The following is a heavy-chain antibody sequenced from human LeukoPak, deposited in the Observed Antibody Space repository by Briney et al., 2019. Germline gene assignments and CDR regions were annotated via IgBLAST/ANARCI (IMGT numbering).Heavy chain of an antibody. V-gene: IGHV4-38-2*02. D-gene: IGHD5-12*01. CDR3: ARDSGSGYDYLDYFDY. Sequence: PSETLSLTCTVSGYSISNNFYWAWIRQSPGKGLEWIVSINHSWSTYYNPALKSRVTISVDTSKNQFSLKLSSVTAADTAVYYCARDSGSGYDYLDYFDYWGKGTTVTVSS. CDR1: GYSISNNFY. J-gene: IGHJ4*03. CDR2: INHSWST.